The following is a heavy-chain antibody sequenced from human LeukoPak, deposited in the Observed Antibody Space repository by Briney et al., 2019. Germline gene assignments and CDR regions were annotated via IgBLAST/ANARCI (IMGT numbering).Heavy chain of an antibody. CDR2: ISPYDGNT. V-gene: IGHV1-18*01. CDR3: ARHFYGSGTYYHFDS. CDR1: GYTFASYG. Sequence: GASVKVSCKASGYTFASYGVSWVRQAPGQGFEWIAWISPYDGNTNYAQKLQGRVTLTTDTSTSTAYMELRSLRSDDTAVYYCARHFYGSGTYYHFDSWGQGTLVTVSS. J-gene: IGHJ4*02. D-gene: IGHD3-10*01.